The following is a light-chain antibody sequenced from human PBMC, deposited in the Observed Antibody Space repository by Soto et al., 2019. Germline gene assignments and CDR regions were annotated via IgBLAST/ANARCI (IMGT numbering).Light chain of an antibody. CDR1: QGISNY. J-gene: IGKJ1*01. CDR2: VAS. V-gene: IGKV1-27*01. CDR3: QQYNNWPPWT. Sequence: DIQMTQSPSSLSASVGDRVTITCRASQGISNYLAWYQQKPGKVPKVLIYVASALQSGVPSRFSGSGSGRDFTLTISSLQSEDFAVYYCQQYNNWPPWTFGQGTKVDIK.